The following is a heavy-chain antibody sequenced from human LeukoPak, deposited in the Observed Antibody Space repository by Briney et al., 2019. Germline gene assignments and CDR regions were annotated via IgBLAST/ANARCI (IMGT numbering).Heavy chain of an antibody. J-gene: IGHJ4*02. Sequence: GGSLRLSCTASGFTFSTYSMNWVRQAPGKGLEWISYISNSGATAFYADSVKGRFTISRDNAKNSLYLQMNSLRAEDTAVYYCARRGHSSGWLFDYWGQGTLVTVSS. CDR3: ARRGHSSGWLFDY. V-gene: IGHV3-48*04. CDR1: GFTFSTYS. CDR2: ISNSGATA. D-gene: IGHD6-19*01.